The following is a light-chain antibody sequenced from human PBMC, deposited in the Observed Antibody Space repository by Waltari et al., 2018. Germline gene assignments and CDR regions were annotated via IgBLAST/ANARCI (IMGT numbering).Light chain of an antibody. CDR3: QQRSNWPPT. Sequence: ETVLTQSPATLSLSPGERATLSCRASQSVSSYLAWYQQKPGQAPRLLRYEASNRATGIPARFSGSGSGTDFTLTISSLEPEDFAVYYCQQRSNWPPTFGPGTKVDIK. CDR2: EAS. CDR1: QSVSSY. V-gene: IGKV3-11*01. J-gene: IGKJ3*01.